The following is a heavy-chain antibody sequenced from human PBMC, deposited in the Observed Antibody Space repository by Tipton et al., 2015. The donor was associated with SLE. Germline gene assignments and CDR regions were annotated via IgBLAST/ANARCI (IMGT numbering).Heavy chain of an antibody. CDR3: AREYSGYDYRTFDH. CDR1: GYSIRNGYY. V-gene: IGHV4-38-2*02. J-gene: IGHJ4*02. D-gene: IGHD5-12*01. CDR2: IHHSGIT. Sequence: TLSLTCNVSGYSIRNGYYWGWIRQAPGKGLEWTETIHHSGITYYNPSLKSRVTISVDTSRNQFSLKLRSVTAADTAVYYCAREYSGYDYRTFDHWGQGTLVTVSS.